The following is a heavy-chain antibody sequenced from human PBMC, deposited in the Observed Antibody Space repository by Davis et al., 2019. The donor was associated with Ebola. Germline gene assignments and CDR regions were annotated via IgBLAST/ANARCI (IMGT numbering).Heavy chain of an antibody. J-gene: IGHJ4*02. CDR3: ARGPSTGNSFTY. V-gene: IGHV3-48*02. Sequence: PGGSLRLSCAASGFTFSSYSLNWVRQAPGKGLEWVSYISSGSGTIHYADSVKGRFTISRDDANNSLYLQMNTLRDEDTAVYYCARGPSTGNSFTYWGQGTLVTVSS. D-gene: IGHD4-23*01. CDR1: GFTFSSYS. CDR2: ISSGSGTI.